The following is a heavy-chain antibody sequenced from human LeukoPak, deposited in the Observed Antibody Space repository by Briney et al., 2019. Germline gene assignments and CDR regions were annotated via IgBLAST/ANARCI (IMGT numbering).Heavy chain of an antibody. CDR3: ARDNLLVSGGSSLVAFDI. J-gene: IGHJ3*02. D-gene: IGHD2-15*01. CDR2: IKQDGSGK. CDR1: GFTFSSYW. V-gene: IGHV3-7*01. Sequence: PGGSLRLSCSASGFTFSSYWMSWVRQAPGKGLEWVANIKQDGSGKYYVDSVKGRFTISRDNAKNSLYLQMNSLRAEDTAVYYCARDNLLVSGGSSLVAFDIWGQGTMVTVSS.